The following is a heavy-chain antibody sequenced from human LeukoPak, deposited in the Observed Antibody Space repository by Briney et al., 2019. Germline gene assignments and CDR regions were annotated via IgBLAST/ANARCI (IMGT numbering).Heavy chain of an antibody. CDR1: GDSVSSNSAA. Sequence: SQTLSLTCAISGDSVSSNSAAWNWIRQSPSRGLEWLGRTYYRSKWYNDYAVSVKSRITINPDTSKNQFSLQLNSVTPEDTAVYYCAGGGIAAAGTNWFDPWGQGILVTVSS. CDR3: AGGGIAAAGTNWFDP. V-gene: IGHV6-1*01. CDR2: TYYRSKWYN. D-gene: IGHD6-13*01. J-gene: IGHJ5*02.